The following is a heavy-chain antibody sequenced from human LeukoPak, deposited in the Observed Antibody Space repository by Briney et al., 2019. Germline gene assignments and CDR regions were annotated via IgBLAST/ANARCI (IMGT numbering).Heavy chain of an antibody. Sequence: GGSLRLSCAAPGFTFSSHTMHWVRQAPGKGLEWVAVIWFDGSKSYYADSVKGRFTISRDNSKNTLYLQMDSLRAEDTAVYYCARERGYSYGYSDYWGQGTLVTVSS. CDR2: IWFDGSKS. J-gene: IGHJ4*02. CDR1: GFTFSSHT. CDR3: ARERGYSYGYSDY. D-gene: IGHD5-18*01. V-gene: IGHV3-30*04.